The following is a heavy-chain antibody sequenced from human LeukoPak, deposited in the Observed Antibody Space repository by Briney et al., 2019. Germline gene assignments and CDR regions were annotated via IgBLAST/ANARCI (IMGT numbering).Heavy chain of an antibody. D-gene: IGHD6-13*01. J-gene: IGHJ5*02. Sequence: PSETLSLTCAVYGGSFSGYYWSWIRQPPGKGLEWIGEINHSGSTNYNPSLKSRVTISVDTSKNQFSLKLSSVTAADTAVYYCARTPVGAAAGIGWFDPWGQGTLVTVSS. CDR3: ARTPVGAAAGIGWFDP. CDR2: INHSGST. CDR1: GGSFSGYY. V-gene: IGHV4-34*01.